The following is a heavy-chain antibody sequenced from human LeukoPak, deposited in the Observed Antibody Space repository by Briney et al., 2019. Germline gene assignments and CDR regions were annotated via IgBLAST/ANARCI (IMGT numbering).Heavy chain of an antibody. CDR1: GGSISSYY. CDR3: AREPLGYCTNGVCYALDY. V-gene: IGHV4-59*12. Sequence: SETLSLTCTVSGGSISSYYWSWIRQPPGKGLEWIGSIYYSGSTYYNPSLKSRVTISVDTSKNQFSLKLSSVTAADTAVYYCAREPLGYCTNGVCYALDYWGQGTLVTVSS. D-gene: IGHD2-8*01. CDR2: IYYSGST. J-gene: IGHJ4*02.